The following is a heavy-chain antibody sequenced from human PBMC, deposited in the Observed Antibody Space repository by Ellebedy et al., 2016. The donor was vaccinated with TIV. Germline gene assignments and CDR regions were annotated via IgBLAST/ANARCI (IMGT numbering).Heavy chain of an antibody. D-gene: IGHD5-18*01. J-gene: IGHJ4*02. V-gene: IGHV3-48*03. Sequence: GGSLRLSCIASGFSISSYEMNWVRQAPGKGLEWISYISTSGSIIFYADSVKCRFTISRDNAKNSVDLQMNSLRAEDTAVYYCARDEYTYAIKPFDYWGQGTLVSVSS. CDR3: ARDEYTYAIKPFDY. CDR2: ISTSGSII. CDR1: GFSISSYE.